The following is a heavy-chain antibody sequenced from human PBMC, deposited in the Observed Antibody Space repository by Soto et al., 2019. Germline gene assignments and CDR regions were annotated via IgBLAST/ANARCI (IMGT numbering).Heavy chain of an antibody. V-gene: IGHV3-30*03. CDR2: ISSDGRDQ. CDR3: TRGGDPYFDD. Sequence: QVHLVESGGDVVQPGRSLRLSCAASGFSFPDYGIHWVRQAPGKGLEWVAVISSDGRDQYYSGSVKGRFTISRDDSRNTLYLQMNSLRADDTALYYCTRGGDPYFDDWGQGTLVTVSS. CDR1: GFSFPDYG. D-gene: IGHD2-21*02. J-gene: IGHJ4*02.